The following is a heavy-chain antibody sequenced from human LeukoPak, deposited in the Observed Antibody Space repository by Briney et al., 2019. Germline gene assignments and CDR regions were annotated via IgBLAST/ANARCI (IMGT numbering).Heavy chain of an antibody. V-gene: IGHV4-30-2*01. J-gene: IGHJ4*02. D-gene: IGHD3-10*01. CDR2: IHHSGST. Sequence: SQTLSLTCAVSGGSISSGGYSWSWIRQPPGKGLEWIGYIHHSGSTYYNPSLKSRVTISVDRTKNQFSLKLSSVTAADTAVYYCARGGGLWFGELYFYFDYWGQGTLVTVSS. CDR1: GGSISSGGYS. CDR3: ARGGGLWFGELYFYFDY.